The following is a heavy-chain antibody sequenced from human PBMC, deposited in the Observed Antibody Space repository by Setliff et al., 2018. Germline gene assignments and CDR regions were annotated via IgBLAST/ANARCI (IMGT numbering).Heavy chain of an antibody. CDR3: AENGFGVVALGVNNWFDP. CDR1: GFTFSSYE. CDR2: ISSSGSTI. J-gene: IGHJ5*02. Sequence: GGSLRLSCAASGFTFSSYEMNWVRQAPGKGLEWVSYISSSGSTIYYADSVKGRFTISRDNAKNSLYLQMNSLRAEDTAVYYCAENGFGVVALGVNNWFDPWGQGTLVTVSS. D-gene: IGHD3-10*01. V-gene: IGHV3-48*03.